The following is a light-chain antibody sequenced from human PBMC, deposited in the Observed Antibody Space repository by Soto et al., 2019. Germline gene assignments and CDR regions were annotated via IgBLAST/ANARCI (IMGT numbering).Light chain of an antibody. Sequence: QSVLTQPPSVSAAPEQNVTISCSGSSSNIENNYVSWYQQLPGTAPKLLIYDNNKRPSGIPDRFSGSKSGTSATLGITGLQTGDEADYYCGTWDSSLSAGVFGGGTKVTVL. CDR1: SSNIENNY. CDR2: DNN. V-gene: IGLV1-51*01. J-gene: IGLJ3*02. CDR3: GTWDSSLSAGV.